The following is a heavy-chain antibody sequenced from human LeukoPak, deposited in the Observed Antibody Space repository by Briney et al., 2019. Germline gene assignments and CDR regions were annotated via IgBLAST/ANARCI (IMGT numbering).Heavy chain of an antibody. D-gene: IGHD6-6*01. CDR3: ARVRSSSPQYNYMDV. Sequence: PSETLSLTCTVSSGSISSGSYYWSWIRQPAGKGLECIGRIYTSRSTNYNPSLKSRFTISVDTSKNQFSLKLSSVPAADTAVYYCARVRSSSPQYNYMDVWGKGTTVTVSS. CDR2: IYTSRST. J-gene: IGHJ6*03. CDR1: SGSISSGSYY. V-gene: IGHV4-61*02.